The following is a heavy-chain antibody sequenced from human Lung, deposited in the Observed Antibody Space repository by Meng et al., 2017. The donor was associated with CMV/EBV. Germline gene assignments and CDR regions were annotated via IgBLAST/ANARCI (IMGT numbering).Heavy chain of an antibody. D-gene: IGHD2/OR15-2a*01. V-gene: IGHV3-30-3*01. Sequence: HVQLLGSGGGVVRPGRSLRPSCSVSGFPFTPYAMHWVRQAPGKGLEWMTIISYDGNNKYADSVKGRFTISRDNSKNTLYLQMNSLRTEDTAVYYCAREGPDYNSSYFDYWGQGTLVTVSS. J-gene: IGHJ4*02. CDR2: ISYDGNN. CDR1: GFPFTPYA. CDR3: AREGPDYNSSYFDY.